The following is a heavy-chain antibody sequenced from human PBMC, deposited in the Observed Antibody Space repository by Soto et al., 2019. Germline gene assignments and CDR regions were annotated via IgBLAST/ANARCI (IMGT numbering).Heavy chain of an antibody. CDR1: VFTFISYG. CDR3: AKDLPASS. J-gene: IGHJ5*02. V-gene: IGHV3-30*18. CDR2: ISYDGSNK. Sequence: GWSLRLSCASSVFTFISYGMQWVRQAPGKGLEWVAVISYDGSNKYYADSVKGRFTISRDNSKNTLYLQMNSLRAEDTAVYYCAKDLPASSWGQGTLVTVSS.